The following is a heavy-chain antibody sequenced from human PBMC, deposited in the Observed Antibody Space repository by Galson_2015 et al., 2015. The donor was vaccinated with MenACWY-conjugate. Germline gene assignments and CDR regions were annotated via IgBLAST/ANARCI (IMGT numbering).Heavy chain of an antibody. CDR1: GFTFSSYS. CDR2: IGGSSSAL. V-gene: IGHV3-48*01. CDR3: ARVWGGSYFDY. J-gene: IGHJ4*02. Sequence: SLRLSCAASGFTFSSYSMTWVRHTPGKGLEWVSYIGGSSSALHYADSVKGRFVISRDNAKNLLFLQMNSLRAEDTAVYYCARVWGGSYFDYWGQGTLVTVSS. D-gene: IGHD3-16*01.